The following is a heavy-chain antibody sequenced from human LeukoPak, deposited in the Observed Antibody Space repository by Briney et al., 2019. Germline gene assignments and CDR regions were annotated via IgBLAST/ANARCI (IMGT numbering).Heavy chain of an antibody. CDR1: GFNFSSYA. D-gene: IGHD6-6*01. Sequence: PGGSLRLSCAASGFNFSSYAMSWVRQAPGKGLEWIGEINHSGSTNYNPSLKSRVTISVDTSKNQFSLKLSSVTAADTAVYYCAREGGSSSFNLIYYFDYWGQGTLVTVSS. CDR2: INHSGST. CDR3: AREGGSSSFNLIYYFDY. V-gene: IGHV4-34*01. J-gene: IGHJ4*02.